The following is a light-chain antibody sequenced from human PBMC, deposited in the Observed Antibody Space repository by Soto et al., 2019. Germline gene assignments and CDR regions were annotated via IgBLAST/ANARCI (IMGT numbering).Light chain of an antibody. CDR2: DAS. CDR3: QQYDSSPYT. V-gene: IGKV3-20*01. J-gene: IGKJ2*01. Sequence: EIVLTQSPGTLSLSPGERATLSCRASQTVRNNYLAWYQQKPGQPPRLLIYDASSRATGIPDRFSGSGSGTDFTLTISRLEPEEFAVYYCQQYDSSPYTFGQGTKLEIK. CDR1: QTVRNNY.